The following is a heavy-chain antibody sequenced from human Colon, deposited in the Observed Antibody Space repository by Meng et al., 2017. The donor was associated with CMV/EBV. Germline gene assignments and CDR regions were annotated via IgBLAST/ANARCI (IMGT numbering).Heavy chain of an antibody. D-gene: IGHD3-22*01. CDR2: TSTRGSTI. CDR3: ARDAYYDTSGYYSPLHY. V-gene: IGHV3-48*03. J-gene: IGHJ4*02. CDR1: GFTFSDYE. Sequence: GGSLRLSCRASGFTFSDYEMNWVRQAPGKGLEWVSYTSTRGSTIYYADSVKGRFTISRDNAKNSLYLQMNSLRAEDTAVYYCARDAYYDTSGYYSPLHYWGQGTLDTVSS.